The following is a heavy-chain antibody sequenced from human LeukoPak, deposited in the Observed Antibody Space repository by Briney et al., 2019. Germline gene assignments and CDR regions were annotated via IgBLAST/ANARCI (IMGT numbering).Heavy chain of an antibody. CDR3: ASFSGWSQGRWVY. D-gene: IGHD6-19*01. CDR1: GYTLTELS. CDR2: FDPEDGET. Sequence: ASVKVSCKVSGYTLTELSMHWVRQAPGKGREWMGGFDPEDGETIYAQKFQGRVTMTEDTSTDTAYMELSSLRSEDTAVYYCASFSGWSQGRWVYWGQGTLVTVSS. J-gene: IGHJ4*02. V-gene: IGHV1-24*01.